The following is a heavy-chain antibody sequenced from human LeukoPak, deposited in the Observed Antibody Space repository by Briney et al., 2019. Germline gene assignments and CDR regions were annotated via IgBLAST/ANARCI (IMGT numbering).Heavy chain of an antibody. V-gene: IGHV4-61*01. Sequence: PSQTLSLTCTVSGGSISSGSYYWSWIWQPPGKGLEWIGYIYYSGSTNYNPSLKSRVTISVDTSKNQFSLKLSSVTAADTAVYYCARGPLHGRYFDWSQGTLVTVSS. CDR2: IYYSGST. J-gene: IGHJ4*02. CDR1: GGSISSGSYY. CDR3: ARGPLHGRYFD. D-gene: IGHD3-9*01.